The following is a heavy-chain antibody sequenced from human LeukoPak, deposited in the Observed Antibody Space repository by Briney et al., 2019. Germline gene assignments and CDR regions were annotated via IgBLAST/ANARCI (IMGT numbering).Heavy chain of an antibody. Sequence: GRSLRLSCAASGFSFNSYAFHWVRQAPGKGLEWVAVISYDGSKKYYADSVKGRFTISRDNSKNTLYLQMNSLRADDTAIYYCARDRCSRGSCYAGYSFYFDYWGQGILVTVSS. CDR3: ARDRCSRGSCYAGYSFYFDY. J-gene: IGHJ4*02. D-gene: IGHD2-2*01. CDR1: GFSFNSYA. V-gene: IGHV3-30-3*01. CDR2: ISYDGSKK.